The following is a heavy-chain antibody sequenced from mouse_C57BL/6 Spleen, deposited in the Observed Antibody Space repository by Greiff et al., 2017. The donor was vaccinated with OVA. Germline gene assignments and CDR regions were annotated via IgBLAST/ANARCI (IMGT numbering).Heavy chain of an antibody. CDR1: GFSLSTFGMG. V-gene: IGHV8-8*01. CDR2: IWWDADK. CDR3: VRTDINLLLRVDY. Sequence: QVTLKVSGPGILQPSQTLSLTCSFSGFSLSTFGMGVGWIRQPSGQGLEWLAHIWWDADKYYNPALKSRLTLSKATSKNQVFLKIANVDTADTATYDGVRTDINLLLRVDYWGQGTTLTVSS. J-gene: IGHJ2*01. D-gene: IGHD1-1*01.